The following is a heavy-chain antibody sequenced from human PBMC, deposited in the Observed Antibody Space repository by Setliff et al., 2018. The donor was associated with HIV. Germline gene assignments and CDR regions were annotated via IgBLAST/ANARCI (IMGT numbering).Heavy chain of an antibody. V-gene: IGHV4-31*03. J-gene: IGHJ4*02. CDR2: IFHSGDK. D-gene: IGHD6-6*01. Sequence: TLSLTCSVSGVSVGSGDYYWHWIRQHQEKALEWTGYIFHSGDKYYNPSLKSRISMSVATSKNQFSLKLTSLTAADTAVYYCATRPRIAARPFDYWGQGMLVTVS. CDR3: ATRPRIAARPFDY. CDR1: GVSVGSGDYY.